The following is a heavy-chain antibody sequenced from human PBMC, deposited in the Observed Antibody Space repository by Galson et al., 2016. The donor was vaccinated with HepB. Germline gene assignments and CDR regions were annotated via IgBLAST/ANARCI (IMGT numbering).Heavy chain of an antibody. J-gene: IGHJ6*04. CDR3: ARDREYSMSWSTWDGALDV. CDR1: GFRLSGYW. Sequence: SLRLSCAASGFRLSGYWMSWVRQAPGKGLEWVANIKQSGSDKYYVDSVKGRFAISRDNAQNSVYLQMNSLRAEDTALYYCARDREYSMSWSTWDGALDVWGKGTTVTVSS. V-gene: IGHV3-7*01. D-gene: IGHD6-13*01. CDR2: IKQSGSDK.